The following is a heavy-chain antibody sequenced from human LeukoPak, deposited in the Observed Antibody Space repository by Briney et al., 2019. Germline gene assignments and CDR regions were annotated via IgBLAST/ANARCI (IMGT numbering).Heavy chain of an antibody. CDR1: GFTLSNYG. J-gene: IGHJ4*02. CDR3: AKRSARPKPFDC. CDR2: IDGGGVNT. V-gene: IGHV3-23*01. Sequence: PGGSLRLSCAGSGFTLSNYGMSWVRQAPGKGLEWVLAIDGGGVNTLYADSVKGRFTISRDNSKNTVYLQMNSLSAEDTAIYYCAKRSARPKPFDCWGQGTLVTVSS. D-gene: IGHD6-25*01.